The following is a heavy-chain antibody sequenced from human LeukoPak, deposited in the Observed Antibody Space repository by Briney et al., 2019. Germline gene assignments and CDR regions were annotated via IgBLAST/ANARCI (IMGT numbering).Heavy chain of an antibody. V-gene: IGHV4-59*08. J-gene: IGHJ3*02. Sequence: SETLSLTCTVSGGSISSYYWSWIRQPPGKGLEWIGSIYHSGSTYYNPSLKSRVTISVDTSKNQFSLKLSSVTAADTAVYYCARYCSGGSCSDDAFDIWGQGTMVTVSS. CDR2: IYHSGST. D-gene: IGHD2-15*01. CDR1: GGSISSYY. CDR3: ARYCSGGSCSDDAFDI.